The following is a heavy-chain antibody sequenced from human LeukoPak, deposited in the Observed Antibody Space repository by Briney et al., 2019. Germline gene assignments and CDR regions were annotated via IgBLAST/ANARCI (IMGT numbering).Heavy chain of an antibody. V-gene: IGHV3-23*01. CDR1: GFTFSNYA. CDR3: ARRSGIAVAGAFDY. J-gene: IGHJ4*02. CDR2: ISGSGDST. D-gene: IGHD6-19*01. Sequence: GGSLRLSCAASGFTFSNYAMSWVRQAPGKGLEWVSGISGSGDSTYYADSVKGRFTISRDNSKNTLYLQMNSLRAEDTAVYYCARRSGIAVAGAFDYWGQGTLVTVSS.